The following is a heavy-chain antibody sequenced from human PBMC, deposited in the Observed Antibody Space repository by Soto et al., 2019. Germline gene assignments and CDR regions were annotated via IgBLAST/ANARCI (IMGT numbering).Heavy chain of an antibody. Sequence: QVQLVQSGAEVKKPGSSVKVSCKASGGTFSSYAISWVQQAPGQGLEWMGGIIPIFSTANYAQKFRGRVTITADESTSTAYMELSSLRSEDTAVYYCARGESIAAFWFDYWGQGTLVTVSS. J-gene: IGHJ4*02. CDR1: GGTFSSYA. V-gene: IGHV1-69*12. CDR2: IIPIFSTA. CDR3: ARGESIAAFWFDY. D-gene: IGHD6-6*01.